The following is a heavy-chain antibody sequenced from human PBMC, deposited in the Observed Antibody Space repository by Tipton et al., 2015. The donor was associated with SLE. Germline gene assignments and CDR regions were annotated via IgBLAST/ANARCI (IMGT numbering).Heavy chain of an antibody. V-gene: IGHV4-34*01. CDR3: ARSLTCGVVRGSFDS. D-gene: IGHD3-3*01. CDR2: VNHSGST. J-gene: IGHJ4*02. CDR1: GVSFSDYF. Sequence: TLSLTCAVYGVSFSDYFWNWIRQSPGKGLEWIGEVNHSGSTDYHPSLKSRVTMSVDKSKNQFSLKLTSLTAADTAVYYCARSLTCGVVRGSFDSRGQGPLVTV.